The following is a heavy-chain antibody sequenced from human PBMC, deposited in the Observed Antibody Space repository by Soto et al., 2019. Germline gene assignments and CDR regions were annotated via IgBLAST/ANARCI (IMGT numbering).Heavy chain of an antibody. V-gene: IGHV4-39*01. CDR3: ARHFSSGVRGVGSYYYYGMDV. CDR2: IYYSGST. CDR1: GGSISSSSYY. D-gene: IGHD3-10*01. J-gene: IGHJ6*02. Sequence: SETLSLTCTVSGGSISSSSYYWGWIRQPPGKGLEWIGSIYYSGSTYYNPSLKSRVTISVDTSKNQFSLKLSSVTAADTAVYYCARHFSSGVRGVGSYYYYGMDVWGQGTTVT.